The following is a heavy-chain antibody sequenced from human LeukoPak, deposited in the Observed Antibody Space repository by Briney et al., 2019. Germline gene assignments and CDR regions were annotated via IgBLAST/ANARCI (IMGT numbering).Heavy chain of an antibody. Sequence: PSETLSLTCTVSGYSISSGYYWGWIRQPPGKGLEWIGSIYHSGSTYYNPSLKSRVTISVDTSKNQFSLKLSSVTAADTAVYYCARVWWVTKGFGYWGQGTLVTVSS. CDR3: ARVWWVTKGFGY. J-gene: IGHJ4*02. D-gene: IGHD4-17*01. CDR2: IYHSGST. V-gene: IGHV4-38-2*02. CDR1: GYSISSGYY.